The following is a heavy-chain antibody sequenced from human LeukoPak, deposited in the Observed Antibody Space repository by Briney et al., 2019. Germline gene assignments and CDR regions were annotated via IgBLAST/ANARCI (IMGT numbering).Heavy chain of an antibody. CDR3: ARDENGYVWGSFRA. Sequence: SGTLSLTCTVSGGSISSYYWSWIRQPAGEGLEWIGHIYSTGSTNYNPSLKSRVTLSVDRSKNQFSLRLNSVTAADTAVYYCARDENGYVWGSFRAWGQGTLVTVSS. V-gene: IGHV4-4*07. CDR1: GGSISSYY. CDR2: IYSTGST. D-gene: IGHD3-16*02. J-gene: IGHJ5*02.